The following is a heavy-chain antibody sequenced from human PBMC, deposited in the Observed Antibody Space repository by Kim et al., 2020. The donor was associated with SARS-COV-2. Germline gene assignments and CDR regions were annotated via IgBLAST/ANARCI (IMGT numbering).Heavy chain of an antibody. D-gene: IGHD3-10*01. CDR2: INAGNGNT. J-gene: IGHJ4*02. CDR3: ARGPLSGSYGVEY. V-gene: IGHV1-3*01. CDR1: GYTFTHYA. Sequence: ASVKVSCKASGYTFTHYAMYWVRQAPGQRLEWMGWINAGNGNTKYSQKFQGRVTITRDTSASTAYMELSSLRSEDTAVYYCARGPLSGSYGVEYWGQGTLVTVSS.